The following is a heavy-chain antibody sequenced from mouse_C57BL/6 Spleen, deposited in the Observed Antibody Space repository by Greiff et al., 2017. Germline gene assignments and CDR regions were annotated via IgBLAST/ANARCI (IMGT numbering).Heavy chain of an antibody. V-gene: IGHV1-82*01. CDR3: ARDHGTEFAY. CDR1: GYAFSSSW. CDR2: IYPGDGDT. D-gene: IGHD4-1*01. Sequence: QVQLQQSGPELVKPGASVKISCKASGYAFSSSWMNWVKQRPGQGLEWIGRIYPGDGDTNYNGKFKGKATLTADKSSSTAYMQLSSLTSEDAAVYFGARDHGTEFAYWGQGTLVTVSA. J-gene: IGHJ3*01.